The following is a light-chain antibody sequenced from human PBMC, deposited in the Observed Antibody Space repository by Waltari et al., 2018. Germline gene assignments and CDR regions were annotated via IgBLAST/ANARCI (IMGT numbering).Light chain of an antibody. V-gene: IGLV2-14*02. Sequence: QSALTQPASVSGSPGQSITISCTGTSSDVGPYTLVSWYQQHPGKAPKLIIFDVTERPSGVSDRFSGSKPGNTASLTIAGLQAEDEADYYCSSYTGFSTCVFGSGTHLIVL. CDR1: SSDVGPYTL. J-gene: IGLJ1*01. CDR2: DVT. CDR3: SSYTGFSTCV.